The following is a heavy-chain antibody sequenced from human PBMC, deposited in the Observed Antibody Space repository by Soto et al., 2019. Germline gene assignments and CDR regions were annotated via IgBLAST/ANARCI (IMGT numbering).Heavy chain of an antibody. J-gene: IGHJ4*02. V-gene: IGHV1-69*01. D-gene: IGHD3-3*01. CDR2: IIPIFGTA. CDR3: ARGEGDYDFWSGYFGY. Sequence: QVQLVQSGAEVKKPGSSVKVSCKGSGGTFSSYAISWVRQAPGQGLEWMGGIIPIFGTANYAQKFQGRVTITADESTSTAYMELSSPRSEDTAVYYCARGEGDYDFWSGYFGYWGQGTLVTVSS. CDR1: GGTFSSYA.